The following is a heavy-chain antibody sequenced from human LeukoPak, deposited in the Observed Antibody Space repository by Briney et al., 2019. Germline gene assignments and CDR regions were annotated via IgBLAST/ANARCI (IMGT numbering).Heavy chain of an antibody. CDR2: IWYDGSNK. D-gene: IGHD3-22*01. Sequence: GGSLRLSCAASGFTFSSYVMHWVRQAPGKGLEWVAVIWYDGSNKYYADSVKGRFTISRDNSKNTLYLQMNSLRAGDTAVYYCARAPHYYDSSGYSKNSYAFDIWGQGTMVTVSS. V-gene: IGHV3-33*01. J-gene: IGHJ3*02. CDR3: ARAPHYYDSSGYSKNSYAFDI. CDR1: GFTFSSYV.